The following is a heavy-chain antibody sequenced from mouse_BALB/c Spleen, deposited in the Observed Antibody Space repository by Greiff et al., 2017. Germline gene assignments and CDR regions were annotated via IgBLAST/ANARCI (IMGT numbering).Heavy chain of an antibody. CDR2: IDPANGNT. CDR3: ARSRYYVSLYAMDY. Sequence: EVQLQQSGAELVKPGASVKLSCTASGFNIKDNYMHWVKQRPEQGLEWIGRIDPANGNTKYDPKFQGKATITADTSSNTAYLQHIRLTSEDTAVYYCARSRYYVSLYAMDYWGQGTAVTVSS. D-gene: IGHD1-1*01. V-gene: IGHV14-3*02. J-gene: IGHJ4*01. CDR1: GFNIKDNY.